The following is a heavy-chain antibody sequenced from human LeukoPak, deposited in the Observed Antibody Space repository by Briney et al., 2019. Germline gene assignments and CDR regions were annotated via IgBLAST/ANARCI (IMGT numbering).Heavy chain of an antibody. Sequence: GGSLRLSCAASGFTFSSYSMNWVRQAPGKGLEWVGFIRSKAYGGTTEYAASVKGRFTISRDDSKSIAYLQMNSLKTEDTAVYYCTRDHYYGSGSYYYGMDVWGQGTTVIVSS. CDR1: GFTFSSYS. CDR2: IRSKAYGGTT. CDR3: TRDHYYGSGSYYYGMDV. V-gene: IGHV3-49*04. J-gene: IGHJ6*02. D-gene: IGHD3-10*01.